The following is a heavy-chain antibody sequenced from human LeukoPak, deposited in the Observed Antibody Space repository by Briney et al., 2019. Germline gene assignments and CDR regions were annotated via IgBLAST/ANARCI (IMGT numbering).Heavy chain of an antibody. J-gene: IGHJ3*02. Sequence: GGTLRLSCAASGFTFRSYGMSWVRQAPGKGLEWVSGISDNGVNTDYADSVKGRFTISRDNSKNTLYLQMNSLRAEDTAVYYCAKDRDSSGYDAFDIWGQGTMVTVSS. CDR1: GFTFRSYG. D-gene: IGHD6-19*01. CDR3: AKDRDSSGYDAFDI. V-gene: IGHV3-23*01. CDR2: ISDNGVNT.